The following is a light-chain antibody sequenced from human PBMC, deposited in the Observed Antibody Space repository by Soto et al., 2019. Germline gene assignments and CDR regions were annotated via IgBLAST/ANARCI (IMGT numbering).Light chain of an antibody. CDR3: QQFYNHPRT. Sequence: AIRMTQSPSSLSASTGDRVTITCRASQGISSYLAWYQQKPGKAPKLLISTASTLQTGVPSRFSGSGSGTDFTLTISYLQSEDFGTYYCQQFYNHPRTFGQGTKVDIK. J-gene: IGKJ1*01. CDR1: QGISSY. V-gene: IGKV1-8*01. CDR2: TAS.